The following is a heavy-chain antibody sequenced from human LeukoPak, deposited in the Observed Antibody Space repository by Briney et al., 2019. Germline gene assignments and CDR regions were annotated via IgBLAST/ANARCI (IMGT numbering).Heavy chain of an antibody. CDR2: ISYDGSNK. D-gene: IGHD3-10*01. Sequence: GRSLRLSCAASGFTFSSYGMHWVRRSQAPGKGLEWVAVISYDGSNKYYADSVKGRFTISRDNSKNTLYLQMNSLSAEDTAVYYCAKEFGASGSSVRFYYYYGMDVWGQGTTVTVSS. CDR1: GFTFSSYG. V-gene: IGHV3-30*18. CDR3: AKEFGASGSSVRFYYYYGMDV. J-gene: IGHJ6*02.